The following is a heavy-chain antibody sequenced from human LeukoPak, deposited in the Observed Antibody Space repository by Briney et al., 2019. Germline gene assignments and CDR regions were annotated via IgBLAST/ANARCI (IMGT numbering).Heavy chain of an antibody. CDR3: ARDFPFDY. V-gene: IGHV3-48*04. CDR1: GFTFSSYS. J-gene: IGHJ4*02. Sequence: GGSLRLSCAASGFTFSSYSMNWVRQAPGKGLEWVSYISSSSSTIYYADSVKGRFTISRDNAKNSLYLRMNSLRAEDTAVYYCARDFPFDYWGQGTLVTVSS. CDR2: ISSSSSTI.